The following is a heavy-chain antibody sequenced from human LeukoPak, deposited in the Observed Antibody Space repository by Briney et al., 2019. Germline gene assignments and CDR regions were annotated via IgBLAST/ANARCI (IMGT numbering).Heavy chain of an antibody. Sequence: SETLSLTCTVSGGSISSHYWSWIRRPPGMGLEWIGYIYYSGTTYYNPSLKSRVTISVDTSKNQFSLNLNSVTAADTAVYYCARAVQASVQPRFDPWGQGTLVTVSS. V-gene: IGHV4-30-4*08. D-gene: IGHD1-1*01. CDR2: IYYSGTT. CDR1: GGSISSHY. J-gene: IGHJ5*02. CDR3: ARAVQASVQPRFDP.